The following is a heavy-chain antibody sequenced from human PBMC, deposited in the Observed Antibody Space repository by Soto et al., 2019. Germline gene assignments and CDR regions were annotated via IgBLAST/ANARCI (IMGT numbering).Heavy chain of an antibody. V-gene: IGHV3-48*01. CDR2: IRSSSNSI. Sequence: EVQLVESGGGLVQPGGSLRLSCAASGFTFSSYSMNWVRQAPGKGLEWVSYIRSSSNSIYYADSVKGRFTISRDNAKNSLHLQMNSLRAEDTAVYFCACAVECSTTICIRWGQGTLVTVSS. CDR3: ACAVECSTTICIR. CDR1: GFTFSSYS. J-gene: IGHJ4*02. D-gene: IGHD6-6*01.